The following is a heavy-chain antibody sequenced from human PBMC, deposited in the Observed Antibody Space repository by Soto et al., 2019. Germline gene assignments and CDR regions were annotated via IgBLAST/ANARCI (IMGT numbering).Heavy chain of an antibody. V-gene: IGHV1-2*02. Sequence: ASVKVSCKASGYTFTGYYVHWVRQAPGQGLEWMGWINPNSGGTYLAQRFQGRVTMNRDTSIGTAYMELRGLTSDDTAEYYCAKGGAIVAAGTRVYLYNAMDVWGQGTTVTVSS. CDR3: AKGGAIVAAGTRVYLYNAMDV. CDR2: INPNSGGT. D-gene: IGHD1-26*01. CDR1: GYTFTGYY. J-gene: IGHJ6*02.